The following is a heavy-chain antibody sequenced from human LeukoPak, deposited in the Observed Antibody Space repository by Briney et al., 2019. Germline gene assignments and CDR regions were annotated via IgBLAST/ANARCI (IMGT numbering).Heavy chain of an antibody. CDR2: INPSGGST. V-gene: IGHV1-46*01. CDR1: GYTFTSYY. D-gene: IGHD3-9*01. J-gene: IGHJ3*02. Sequence: ASVKVSCKASGYTFTSYYMHWVRQAPGQGLEWMGIINPSGGSTSYAQKFQGRVTMTRDMSTSTVYMEPSSLRSEDTAVYYCARSGYDILNDIWGQGTMVTVSS. CDR3: ARSGYDILNDI.